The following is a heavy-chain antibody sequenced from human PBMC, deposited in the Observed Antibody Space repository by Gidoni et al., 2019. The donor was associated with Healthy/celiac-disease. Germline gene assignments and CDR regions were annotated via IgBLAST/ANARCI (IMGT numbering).Heavy chain of an antibody. D-gene: IGHD3-10*01. CDR2: IKSKTDGGTT. J-gene: IGHJ4*02. CDR3: TTEPGETYYSAHFDY. CDR1: GFTFSNAW. V-gene: IGHV3-15*01. Sequence: EVQLVESGGGLVKPGGSVRLSGAAGGFTFSNAWMSWVRQAPGKGLAWVGRIKSKTDGGTTDYAAPVQGRFTISRAASKNTLYLQMNSLKTEDTAVYYCTTEPGETYYSAHFDYWGQGTLVTVSS.